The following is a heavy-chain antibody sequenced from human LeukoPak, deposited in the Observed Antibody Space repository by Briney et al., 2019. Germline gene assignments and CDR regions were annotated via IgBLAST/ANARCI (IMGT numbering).Heavy chain of an antibody. D-gene: IGHD4-17*01. V-gene: IGHV4-59*01. CDR3: ARGIESYGDYGY. CDR2: MYNSGST. CDR1: GGSISGSY. Sequence: SETLSLTXTVSGGSISGSYWSWIRQPPGKGVEWIAYMYNSGSTNYNPSLKSRVTISIDTSKNQFSLKLSSLTAADTAIYYCARGIESYGDYGYWGQGILVTVSS. J-gene: IGHJ4*02.